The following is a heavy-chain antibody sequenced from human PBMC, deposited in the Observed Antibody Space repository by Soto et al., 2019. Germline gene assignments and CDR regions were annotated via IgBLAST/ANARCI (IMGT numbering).Heavy chain of an antibody. CDR1: GGSLTTHY. D-gene: IGHD1-7*01. V-gene: IGHV4-59*11. Sequence: SETLSLTCTVSGGSLTTHYWTLIRQPPGKGLEWIGYISSIGSTNYNPSLKSRVSISLDTSRNQFSLKLYSVTAADTAVYYGAGGNYHFYSGVDVGGKGPTVTVSS. CDR2: ISSIGST. CDR3: AGGNYHFYSGVDV. J-gene: IGHJ6*04.